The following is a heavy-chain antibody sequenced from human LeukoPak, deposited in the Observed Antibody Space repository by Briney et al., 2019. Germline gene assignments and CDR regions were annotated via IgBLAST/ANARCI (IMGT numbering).Heavy chain of an antibody. CDR2: ISYDGSNK. Sequence: GGSLRLSCAASGFTFSSYAMHWVRQAPGKGLEGVAVISYDGSNKYYADSVKGRFTISRDNSKNTLYLQMNSLRAEDTAVYYCAKDRSDSSTWYAGSHWGQGTLVTVSS. D-gene: IGHD6-13*01. CDR1: GFTFSSYA. J-gene: IGHJ4*02. V-gene: IGHV3-30-3*01. CDR3: AKDRSDSSTWYAGSH.